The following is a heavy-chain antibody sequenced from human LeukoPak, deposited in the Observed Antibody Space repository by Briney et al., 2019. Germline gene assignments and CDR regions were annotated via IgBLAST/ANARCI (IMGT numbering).Heavy chain of an antibody. V-gene: IGHV3-48*03. CDR2: ISSSGSTI. CDR1: GFTFGDYA. CDR3: ARDDGSSWGKGEDYYYYYYMDV. Sequence: GGSLRLSCTASGFTFGDYAMSWVRQAPGKGLEWVSYISSSGSTIYYADSVKGRFTISRDNAKNSLYLQMNSLRAEDTAVYYCARDDGSSWGKGEDYYYYYYMDVWGKGTTVTVSS. D-gene: IGHD6-13*01. J-gene: IGHJ6*03.